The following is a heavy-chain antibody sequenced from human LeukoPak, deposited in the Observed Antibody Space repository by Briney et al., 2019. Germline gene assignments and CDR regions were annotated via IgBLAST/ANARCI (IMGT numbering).Heavy chain of an antibody. CDR2: IQYDGNLK. CDR1: GFTFTNYG. Sequence: GGSLRLSCAASGFTFTNYGMHWVRQAPGKGLEWVTFIQYDGNLKYYADSVKGRFTISRGTSKNTLYLQMNSLRGEDTAVYYCAKGGYQLHLYYFDYWGQGTLVTVSS. D-gene: IGHD2-2*01. V-gene: IGHV3-30*02. CDR3: AKGGYQLHLYYFDY. J-gene: IGHJ4*02.